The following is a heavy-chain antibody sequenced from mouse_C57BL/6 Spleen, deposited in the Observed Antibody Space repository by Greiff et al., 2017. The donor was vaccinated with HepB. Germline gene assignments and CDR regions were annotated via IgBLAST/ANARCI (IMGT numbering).Heavy chain of an antibody. Sequence: VQLQQSGPELVKPGASVKISCKASGYTFTDYYMNWVKQSHGKSLEWIGDINPNNGGTSYNQKFKGKATLTVDKSSSTAYMELRSLTSEDSAVYYCARGDGYYAPWYFDVWGTGTTVTVSS. CDR1: GYTFTDYY. V-gene: IGHV1-26*01. D-gene: IGHD2-3*01. CDR3: ARGDGYYAPWYFDV. CDR2: INPNNGGT. J-gene: IGHJ1*03.